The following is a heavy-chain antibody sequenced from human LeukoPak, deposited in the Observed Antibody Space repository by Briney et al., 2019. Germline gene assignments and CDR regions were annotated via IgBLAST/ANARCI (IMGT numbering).Heavy chain of an antibody. CDR1: GGSISSYY. Sequence: PSETLSLTCTVSGGSISSYYWSWIRQPPGKGLEWIGYIYYSGSTNYNPSLKSRVTISVDTSKNQFSLKLSSVTAADTAVYYCARDTAAAGPPWGMDVWGQGTTVTVSS. V-gene: IGHV4-59*01. CDR2: IYYSGST. D-gene: IGHD6-13*01. J-gene: IGHJ6*02. CDR3: ARDTAAAGPPWGMDV.